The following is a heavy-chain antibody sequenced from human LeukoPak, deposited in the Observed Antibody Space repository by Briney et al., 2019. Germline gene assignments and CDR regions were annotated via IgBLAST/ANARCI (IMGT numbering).Heavy chain of an antibody. J-gene: IGHJ4*02. D-gene: IGHD3-9*01. CDR3: ARASNPHYYYDILTGYGPFDY. V-gene: IGHV3-7*01. Sequence: GGSLRLSCTASGFTSGLTFGSYWMSWVRQAPGKGLEWVANIKQDGSEKYYVDSVKGRFTISRDNAKNSLYLQMNSLRAEDTAVYYCARASNPHYYYDILTGYGPFDYWGQGTLVTVSS. CDR2: IKQDGSEK. CDR1: GFTSGLTFGSYW.